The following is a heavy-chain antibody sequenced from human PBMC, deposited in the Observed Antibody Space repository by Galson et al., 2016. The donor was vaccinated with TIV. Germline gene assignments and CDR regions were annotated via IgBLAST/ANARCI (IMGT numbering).Heavy chain of an antibody. J-gene: IGHJ6*02. Sequence: SVKVSCKGSGGTFGSYAVGWVRQVPGQGLEWLGGIIPMFDTANYAQKFQGRVTITADKFTSTAYMELRSLRSEDTGIYYCARAGDQLPMNYYHYAMDVWGQGTTVTVSS. V-gene: IGHV1-69*06. CDR3: ARAGDQLPMNYYHYAMDV. CDR2: IIPMFDTA. D-gene: IGHD2-2*01. CDR1: GGTFGSYA.